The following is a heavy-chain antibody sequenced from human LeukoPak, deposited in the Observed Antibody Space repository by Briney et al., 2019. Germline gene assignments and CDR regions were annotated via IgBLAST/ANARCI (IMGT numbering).Heavy chain of an antibody. CDR3: ELRETATGRVDY. D-gene: IGHD2-21*02. J-gene: IGHJ4*02. Sequence: ASVKVSCKASGYTFTDYHIHWVRQAPGQGLEWMGRINPDSGGTNYAQKFQGRVTMTRDTSINTAYMELTRLRSDDTAMYYCELRETATGRVDYWGQGTLVTVSS. CDR1: GYTFTDYH. V-gene: IGHV1-2*06. CDR2: INPDSGGT.